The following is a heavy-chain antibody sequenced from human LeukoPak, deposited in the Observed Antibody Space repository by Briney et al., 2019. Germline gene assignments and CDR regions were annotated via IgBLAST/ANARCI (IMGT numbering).Heavy chain of an antibody. CDR3: ARDVSLYCSSATCFHDAFDI. CDR1: GFSVTSSY. V-gene: IGHV3-66*02. J-gene: IGHJ3*02. CDR2: ILSGGNT. Sequence: GSLRLSCAPPGFSVTSSYMSWVRQAPGEGLGWVSVILSGGNTDYADSVKGRFTIARDNSKNTLYLQMNSVRAKDTAVYYCARDVSLYCSSATCFHDAFDIWGQGTMVTVSS. D-gene: IGHD2-2*01.